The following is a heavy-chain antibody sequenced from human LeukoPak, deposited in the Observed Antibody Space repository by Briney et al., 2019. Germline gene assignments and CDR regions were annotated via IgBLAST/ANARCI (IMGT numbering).Heavy chain of an antibody. V-gene: IGHV4-38-2*02. J-gene: IGHJ4*02. CDR2: IYHSGST. CDR3: ARDSRTYVWGSYRPTY. D-gene: IGHD3-16*02. CDR1: GYSISSGYY. Sequence: PSETLSLTCAVSGYSISSGYYWGWIRQPPGKGLEWIGSIYHSGSTYYNPSLKSRVTISVDTSKNQFSLKLSSVTAADTAVYYCARDSRTYVWGSYRPTYWGQGTLVTVSS.